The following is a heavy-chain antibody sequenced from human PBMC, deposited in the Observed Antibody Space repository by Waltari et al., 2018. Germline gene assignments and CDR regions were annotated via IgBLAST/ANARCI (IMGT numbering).Heavy chain of an antibody. CDR3: ARQGGKYCSGGSCYWFDP. J-gene: IGHJ5*02. CDR2: IYHSGST. V-gene: IGHV4-38-2*01. Sequence: QVQLQESGPGLVKPSETLSLTCAVSGYSISSGYYWGWIRQPPGKGLEWIGSIYHSGSTEYNPSLKRRVTISVDTSKNQFSLKLSSVTAADTAVYYCARQGGKYCSGGSCYWFDPWGQGTLVTVSS. CDR1: GYSISSGYY. D-gene: IGHD2-15*01.